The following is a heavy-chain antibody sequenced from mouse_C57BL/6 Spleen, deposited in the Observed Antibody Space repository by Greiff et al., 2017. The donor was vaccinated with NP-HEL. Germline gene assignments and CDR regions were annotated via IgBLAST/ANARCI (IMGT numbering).Heavy chain of an antibody. Sequence: VQLQQSGAELVKPGASVKLSCKASGYTFTSYWMHWVKQRPGQGLEWIGMIHPNSGSTNYNEKFKSKATLTVDKSSSTAYMQLSSLTSEDSAVYYCARRLMDYGSSHWYFDVWGTGTTVTVSS. J-gene: IGHJ1*03. D-gene: IGHD1-1*01. CDR1: GYTFTSYW. CDR3: ARRLMDYGSSHWYFDV. V-gene: IGHV1-64*01. CDR2: IHPNSGST.